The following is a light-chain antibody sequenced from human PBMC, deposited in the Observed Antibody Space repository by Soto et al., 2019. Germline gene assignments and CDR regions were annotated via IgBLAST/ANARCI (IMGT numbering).Light chain of an antibody. V-gene: IGLV2-14*01. CDR1: TSDIDASNY. CDR3: SSYTSTSLVI. CDR2: EVT. J-gene: IGLJ2*01. Sequence: QSALTQPASVSGSPGQSSTISFTGTTSDIDASNYVSWYQQYPGKAPKLIIYEVTNRPSGVSDRFSGSKSGNTASLTTSGLQAEDEADFYCSSYTSTSLVIFGGGTQLTVL.